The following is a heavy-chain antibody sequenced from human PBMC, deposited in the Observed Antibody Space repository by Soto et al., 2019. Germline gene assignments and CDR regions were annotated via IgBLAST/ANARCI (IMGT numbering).Heavy chain of an antibody. CDR2: INAGNGNT. CDR3: ARDCSGGSCYLTMDY. CDR1: GYTFTSYA. Sequence: QVQLVQSGAEVKKPGASVKVSCKASGYTFTSYAMHWVRQAPGQRLEWMGWINAGNGNTKYSQKFQGRVTITRDTSASTAYLELSSLRSEYTAVYYCARDCSGGSCYLTMDYWGQGTLVTVSS. D-gene: IGHD2-15*01. J-gene: IGHJ4*02. V-gene: IGHV1-3*01.